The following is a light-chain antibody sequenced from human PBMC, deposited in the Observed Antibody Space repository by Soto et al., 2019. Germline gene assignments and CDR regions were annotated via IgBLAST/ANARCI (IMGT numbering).Light chain of an antibody. CDR3: QQSDSSTT. J-gene: IGKJ2*01. Sequence: EIVLTQSPDSLSLSPGERVTLSCRASQSVGNNYLAWYQQKPGQAPRLLIYGASSRATGIPDRFSGSGSGTDFTLSISRLEPEDSAVYYCQQSDSSTTFGQGTKVEIK. CDR1: QSVGNNY. CDR2: GAS. V-gene: IGKV3-20*01.